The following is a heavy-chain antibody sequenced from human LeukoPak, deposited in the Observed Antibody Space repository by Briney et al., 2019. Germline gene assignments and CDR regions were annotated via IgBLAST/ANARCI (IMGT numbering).Heavy chain of an antibody. CDR1: GGSISSSSYY. D-gene: IGHD3-10*01. V-gene: IGHV4-39*07. CDR2: IYYSGST. CDR3: ARGRRPLYGSGSYWED. J-gene: IGHJ4*02. Sequence: PSETLSLTCTVSGGSISSSSYYWGWIRQPPGKGLEWIGSIYYSGSTYYNPSLKSRVTISVDTSKNQFSLKLSSVTAADTAVYYCARGRRPLYGSGSYWEDWGQGTLVTVSS.